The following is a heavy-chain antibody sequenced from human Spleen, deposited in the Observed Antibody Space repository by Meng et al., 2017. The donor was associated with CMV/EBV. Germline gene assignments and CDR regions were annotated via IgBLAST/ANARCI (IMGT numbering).Heavy chain of an antibody. CDR1: GYTFTSYG. Sequence: ASVKVSCKASGYTFTSYGISWVRQAPGQGLEWMGWISAYNGNTKYAQKLQDRVTITRDRSMTFYMELSSLRPEDTAMYYCARSSLGGLGHDAFDIWGQGTMVTVSS. CDR2: ISAYNGNT. CDR3: ARSSLGGLGHDAFDI. V-gene: IGHV1-18*01. J-gene: IGHJ3*02. D-gene: IGHD1-26*01.